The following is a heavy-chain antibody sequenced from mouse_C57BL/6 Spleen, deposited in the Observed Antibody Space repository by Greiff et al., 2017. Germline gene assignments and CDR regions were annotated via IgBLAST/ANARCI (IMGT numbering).Heavy chain of an antibody. V-gene: IGHV5-12*01. CDR3: ARRYYGSIDY. CDR2: ISNGGGST. D-gene: IGHD1-1*01. Sequence: EVMLVESGGGLVQPGGSLKLSCAASGFTFSDYYMYWVRQTPEKRLEWVAYISNGGGSTYYPDTVQGRFTISRDNAKNTLYLQMSRLKSEDTAMYYCARRYYGSIDYWGQGTTLTVSS. J-gene: IGHJ2*01. CDR1: GFTFSDYY.